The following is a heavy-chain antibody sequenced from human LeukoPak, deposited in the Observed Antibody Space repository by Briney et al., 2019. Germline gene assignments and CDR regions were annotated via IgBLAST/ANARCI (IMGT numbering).Heavy chain of an antibody. D-gene: IGHD4-23*01. CDR1: GGSISGSSYY. J-gene: IGHJ4*02. V-gene: IGHV4-39*01. CDR3: ARHGNSFYFDY. Sequence: PSETLSLTCSVSGGSISGSSYYWGWIRQPPGKGLEWLGSIYYSGTTYYNPSLKGRLTITEDTSTNQFPLQLGSMTAADMAVYYCARHGNSFYFDYWGQGTLVTVSS. CDR2: IYYSGTT.